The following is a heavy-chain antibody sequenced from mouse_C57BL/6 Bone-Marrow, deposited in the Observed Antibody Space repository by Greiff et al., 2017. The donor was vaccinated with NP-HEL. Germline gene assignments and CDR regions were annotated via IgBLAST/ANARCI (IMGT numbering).Heavy chain of an antibody. J-gene: IGHJ2*01. CDR2: INPNNGGT. Sequence: EVKLVESGPELVKPGASVKIPCKASGYTFTDYNMDWVKQSHGKSLEWIGDINPNNGGTIYNQKFKGKATLTVDKSSSTAYMELRSLTSEDTAVYYCASLGRGDYWGQGTTLTVSS. D-gene: IGHD4-1*01. CDR3: ASLGRGDY. CDR1: GYTFTDYN. V-gene: IGHV1-18*01.